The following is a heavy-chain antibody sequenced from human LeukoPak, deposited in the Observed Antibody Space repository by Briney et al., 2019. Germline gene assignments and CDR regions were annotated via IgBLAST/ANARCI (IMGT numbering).Heavy chain of an antibody. CDR1: GGTFSSYA. Sequence: SVKVSCKASGGTFSSYAISWVRQAPGQGLEWMGGIIPSFGTANYAQKFQGRVTITADESTSTACMELSSLRSEDTAVYYCARDSGNYYDSSGYPYENQFDYWGQGTLVTVSS. D-gene: IGHD3-22*01. V-gene: IGHV1-69*13. CDR2: IIPSFGTA. CDR3: ARDSGNYYDSSGYPYENQFDY. J-gene: IGHJ4*02.